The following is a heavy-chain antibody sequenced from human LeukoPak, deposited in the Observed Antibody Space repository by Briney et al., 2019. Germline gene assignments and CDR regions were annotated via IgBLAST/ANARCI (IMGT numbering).Heavy chain of an antibody. V-gene: IGHV4-4*02. CDR1: GGSISSNNW. Sequence: SGTLSLTCAVSGGSISSNNWWGWVRQPPGKGLEWIGEIYHSGSPNYNPSLKSRVTISVDTSKNQFSLKLSSVTAADTAVYYCARGSLKRYSGSYYLDYWGQGTLVTVSS. J-gene: IGHJ4*02. D-gene: IGHD1-26*01. CDR2: IYHSGSP. CDR3: ARGSLKRYSGSYYLDY.